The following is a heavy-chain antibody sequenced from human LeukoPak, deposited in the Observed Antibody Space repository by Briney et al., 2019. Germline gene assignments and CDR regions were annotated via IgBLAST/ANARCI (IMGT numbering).Heavy chain of an antibody. V-gene: IGHV4-34*01. CDR1: GGSFSGYY. D-gene: IGHD3-10*01. J-gene: IGHJ5*02. Sequence: SETLSLTCAVYGGSFSGYYWSWIRQPPGKGLEWIGEINHSGSTNYNPSLKSRVTISVDTSKNQFSLKLSSVTAADTAVYYCARARPSVLLWFGDMVRWFDPWGQRTLVTVSS. CDR2: INHSGST. CDR3: ARARPSVLLWFGDMVRWFDP.